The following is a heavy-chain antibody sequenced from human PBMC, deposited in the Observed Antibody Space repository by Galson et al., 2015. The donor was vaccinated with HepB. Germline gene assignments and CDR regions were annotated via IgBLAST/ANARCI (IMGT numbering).Heavy chain of an antibody. D-gene: IGHD4-23*01. V-gene: IGHV3-72*01. CDR1: GFSFSDHY. J-gene: IGHJ4*02. Sequence: SLRLSCAVSGFSFSDHYIDWVRQAPGKGLEWVGRSRNNPKGYSTAYAASVKGRFTVSRDDSKNSVFLQMNSLRSEDTAVYYCARSEVTAVVTDFDSWGQGTLVTVSS. CDR3: ARSEVTAVVTDFDS. CDR2: SRNNPKGYST.